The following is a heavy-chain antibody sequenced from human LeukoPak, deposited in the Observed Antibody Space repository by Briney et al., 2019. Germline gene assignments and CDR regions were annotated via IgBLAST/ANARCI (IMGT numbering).Heavy chain of an antibody. Sequence: SETLSLTCTVSGASISDYYWSWIRQSAGKGLEWIGRISTTGSTYYNPSFQSRVTMSADPSKTLFFLRLRSVTAADTAVYYCARSPSTIGWNWGYYFDYWGQGSLVTVSS. D-gene: IGHD3-3*01. J-gene: IGHJ4*02. CDR1: GASISDYY. V-gene: IGHV4-4*07. CDR2: ISTTGST. CDR3: ARSPSTIGWNWGYYFDY.